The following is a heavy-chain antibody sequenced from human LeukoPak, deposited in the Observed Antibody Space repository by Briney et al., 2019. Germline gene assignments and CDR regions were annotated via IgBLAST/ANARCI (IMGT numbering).Heavy chain of an antibody. CDR1: GYTFTSYA. CDR3: ARDKGGVWFGELLFDY. D-gene: IGHD3-10*01. V-gene: IGHV7-4-1*02. Sequence: GASVKVSCKASGYTFTSYAMNWVRQAPGQGLEWMGWINTNIGNPTYAQGFTGRFVFSLDTSVSTAYLQISSLKAEDTAVYYCARDKGGVWFGELLFDYWGQGTLVTVSS. CDR2: INTNIGNP. J-gene: IGHJ4*02.